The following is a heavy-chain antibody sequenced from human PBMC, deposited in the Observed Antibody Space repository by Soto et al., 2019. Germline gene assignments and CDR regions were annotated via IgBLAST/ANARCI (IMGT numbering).Heavy chain of an antibody. D-gene: IGHD5-12*01. J-gene: IGHJ3*02. CDR1: GGTFSSYT. Sequence: GASVKVSCKASGGTFSSYTISWVRQAPGQGLEWMGRIIPILGIANYAQKFQGRVTITADKSTSTAYMELSSLRSEDTAVYYCARDTSTTPYAFDIWGQGTMVTVSS. CDR2: IIPILGIA. V-gene: IGHV1-69*04. CDR3: ARDTSTTPYAFDI.